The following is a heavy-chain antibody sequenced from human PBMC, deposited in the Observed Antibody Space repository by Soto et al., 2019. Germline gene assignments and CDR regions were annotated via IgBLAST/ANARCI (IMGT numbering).Heavy chain of an antibody. CDR1: GFTFSNHG. D-gene: IGHD3-22*01. CDR3: ARWVGADSSGYYPT. J-gene: IGHJ4*02. Sequence: GGSLRLSCAASGFTFSNHGMHWVRQAPGKGLEWVAVIWYDGSKTYYTDSVKGRFTIYRDHAENTLYLQMNSLRAEDTAVYYCARWVGADSSGYYPTWGRGTLVTFAS. CDR2: IWYDGSKT. V-gene: IGHV3-33*01.